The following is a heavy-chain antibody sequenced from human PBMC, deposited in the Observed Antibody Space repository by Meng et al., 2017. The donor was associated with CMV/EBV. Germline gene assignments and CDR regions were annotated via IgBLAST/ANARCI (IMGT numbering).Heavy chain of an antibody. J-gene: IGHJ4*02. CDR2: ISSSSYI. Sequence: GGPLRLSCAASGFTFSSYSMNWVRQAPGKGLEWVSSISSSSYIYYADSVKGRFTISRDNAKNSLYLQMNSLRAEDTAVYYCARVKDIVATIDYWGQGTLVTVSS. D-gene: IGHD5-12*01. CDR3: ARVKDIVATIDY. V-gene: IGHV3-21*01. CDR1: GFTFSSYS.